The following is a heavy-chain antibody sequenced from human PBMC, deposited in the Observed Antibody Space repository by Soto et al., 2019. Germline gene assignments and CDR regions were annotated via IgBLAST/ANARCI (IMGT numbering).Heavy chain of an antibody. J-gene: IGHJ4*02. V-gene: IGHV3-30*18. Sequence: PGGSLRPSCAASGFTFSSFGMHGGRQAPGKGLGWGALILHDGSNKYYADSVKGRLTISRDKSKNTLYLQMNSLRAEDTGVYYCEKDRGWSSEGIDYWGQGTLVTVSS. CDR1: GFTFSSFG. CDR3: EKDRGWSSEGIDY. CDR2: ILHDGSNK. D-gene: IGHD6-19*01.